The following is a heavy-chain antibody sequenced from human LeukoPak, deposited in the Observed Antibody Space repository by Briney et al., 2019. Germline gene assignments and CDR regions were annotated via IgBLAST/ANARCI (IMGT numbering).Heavy chain of an antibody. D-gene: IGHD3-22*01. Sequence: ASVKVPCKASGYTFTGYYMHWVRQAPGQGLEWMGWINPNSGGTNYAQKFQGRVTMTRDTSISTAYMELSRLRSDDTAVYYCARDYYYDAFNAFDIWGQGTMVTVSS. CDR2: INPNSGGT. CDR3: ARDYYYDAFNAFDI. V-gene: IGHV1-2*02. CDR1: GYTFTGYY. J-gene: IGHJ3*02.